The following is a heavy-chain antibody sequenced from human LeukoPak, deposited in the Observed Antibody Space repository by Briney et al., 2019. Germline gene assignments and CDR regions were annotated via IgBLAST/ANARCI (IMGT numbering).Heavy chain of an antibody. V-gene: IGHV1-46*01. Sequence: ASVKVSCKASGYTFTSYYMHWVRQAPGQGLEWMGIINPSGGSTSYAQKFQGRVTMTRDMSTSTVYMELSSLRSEDTAVYYCAAVSGSSGYYAPFDYWGQGTLVTVSS. J-gene: IGHJ4*02. CDR1: GYTFTSYY. D-gene: IGHD3-22*01. CDR3: AAVSGSSGYYAPFDY. CDR2: INPSGGST.